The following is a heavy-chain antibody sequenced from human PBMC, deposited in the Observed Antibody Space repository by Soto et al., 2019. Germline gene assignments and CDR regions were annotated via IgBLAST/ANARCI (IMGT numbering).Heavy chain of an antibody. V-gene: IGHV3-21*01. Sequence: EVQLVESGGGLVKPGGSLRLSCAASGCTFSSYSMNWVRQAPGKGLEWVSSISSSSSYIYYADSVKGRFTISRDNAKNSLYLQMNSLRAEDTAVYYCARDHEYSSGWYDAFDIWGQGTMVTVSS. D-gene: IGHD6-19*01. CDR2: ISSSSSYI. CDR1: GCTFSSYS. J-gene: IGHJ3*02. CDR3: ARDHEYSSGWYDAFDI.